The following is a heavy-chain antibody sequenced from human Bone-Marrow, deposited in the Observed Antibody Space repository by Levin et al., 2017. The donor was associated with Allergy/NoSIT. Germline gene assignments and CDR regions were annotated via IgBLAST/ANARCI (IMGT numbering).Heavy chain of an antibody. V-gene: IGHV1-18*01. CDR1: GFNFNLYG. CDR3: ARVFYFDSSGYYDP. CDR2: ISGHNGKT. Sequence: AASVKVSCKTSGFNFNLYGIIWVRQAPGQGLEWMGWISGHNGKTDYAQKFQGRVSMTTATSTSTAYMELRNLRSDDTAMFYCARVFYFDSSGYYDPWGQGTLVTVSS. J-gene: IGHJ5*02. D-gene: IGHD3-22*01.